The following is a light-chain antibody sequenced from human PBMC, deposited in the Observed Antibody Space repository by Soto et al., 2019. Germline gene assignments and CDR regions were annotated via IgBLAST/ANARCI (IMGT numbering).Light chain of an antibody. CDR3: ASYAGGDTFV. Sequence: QSALTQPPSASGSPGQSVTISCTGTSSDVGGYKYVSWYQQHPGKAPKVIIYEVSERPSGVPDRFSGSKSGNTASLTVSGLQTEDEADYYCASYAGGDTFVFGTGTNVTVL. J-gene: IGLJ1*01. CDR1: SSDVGGYKY. CDR2: EVS. V-gene: IGLV2-8*01.